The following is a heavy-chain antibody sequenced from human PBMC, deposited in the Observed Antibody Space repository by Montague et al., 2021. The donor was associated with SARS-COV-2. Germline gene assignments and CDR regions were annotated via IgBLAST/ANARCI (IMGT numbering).Heavy chain of an antibody. D-gene: IGHD2-21*02. CDR2: IYYSGNT. J-gene: IGHJ6*02. Sequence: SETLSLTCTVSGGSITSSAYYWSWIRQSPGKGLEWIGTIYYSGNTYSNPSLKSRLTISMDTSKSQVSLKVNSVTAADTAVYFCAGLGSPASCGGDCYLREYGTDAWGQGTRVTVSS. CDR3: AGLGSPASCGGDCYLREYGTDA. CDR1: GGSITSSAYY. V-gene: IGHV4-39*01.